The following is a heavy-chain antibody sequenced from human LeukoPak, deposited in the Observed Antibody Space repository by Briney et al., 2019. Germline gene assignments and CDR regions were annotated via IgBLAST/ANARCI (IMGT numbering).Heavy chain of an antibody. D-gene: IGHD2-8*01. CDR2: ISYSGST. Sequence: SETLSLTCIVSGGSLSSYYWSWIRQPPGKGQEWIGYISYSGSTKYNPSLKSRVTISIDTSKKQFSLNLSSVTAADTAVYYCTRHRQYDADVFDIWGQGTMVTVPS. V-gene: IGHV4-59*08. CDR3: TRHRQYDADVFDI. J-gene: IGHJ3*02. CDR1: GGSLSSYY.